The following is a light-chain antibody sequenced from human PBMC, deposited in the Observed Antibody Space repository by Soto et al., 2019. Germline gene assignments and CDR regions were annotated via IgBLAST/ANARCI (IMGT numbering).Light chain of an antibody. CDR3: QQYGSSPRT. CDR2: DAS. J-gene: IGKJ1*01. V-gene: IGKV3-20*01. CDR1: QSLSSNF. Sequence: EIVLTQSPGTLSSSPGERATLSCRASQSLSSNFLAWYQQKPGQAPRLLIYDASSRATGIPDRFSGSGSGTDFTLTISRREPEDFAVYYCQQYGSSPRTFGQGTKVNIK.